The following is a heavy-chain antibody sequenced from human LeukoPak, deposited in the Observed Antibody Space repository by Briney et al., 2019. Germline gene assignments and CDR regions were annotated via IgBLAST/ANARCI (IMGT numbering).Heavy chain of an antibody. Sequence: ASVKVSCKASGGTFSSYAISWVRQAPGQGLEWMGWMNPNSGNTGYAQRFQGRVTITRNTSISTAYMELSSLRSEDTAVYYCARGVRAARPKYYFDYWGQGTVVTVSS. V-gene: IGHV1-8*03. D-gene: IGHD6-6*01. CDR2: MNPNSGNT. J-gene: IGHJ4*02. CDR3: ARGVRAARPKYYFDY. CDR1: GGTFSSYA.